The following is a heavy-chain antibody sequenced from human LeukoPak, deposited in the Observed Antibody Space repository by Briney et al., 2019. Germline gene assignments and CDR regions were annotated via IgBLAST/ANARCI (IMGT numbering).Heavy chain of an antibody. J-gene: IGHJ4*02. V-gene: IGHV3-23*01. D-gene: IGHD1-26*01. CDR3: AKDQSRVGASDPFDY. Sequence: GGSLRLSCAASGFTFSSYAMSWVRQAPGKGLEWVSAISGSGGSTYYADSVKGRFTISRDNSNNTVYLQMNSLRAEDTAVYYCAKDQSRVGASDPFDYWGQGMQVGVFS. CDR2: ISGSGGST. CDR1: GFTFSSYA.